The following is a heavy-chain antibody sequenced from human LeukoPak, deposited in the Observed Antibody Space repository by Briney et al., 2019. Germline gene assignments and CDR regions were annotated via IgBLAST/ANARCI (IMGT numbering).Heavy chain of an antibody. CDR2: ISSSSSYI. D-gene: IGHD6-6*01. CDR3: ARVVGSSPRERRHFDY. Sequence: PGGSLRLSCAASGFTFSSYSMNWVRQAPGKGLEWVSSISSSSSYIYYADSVKGRFTTSRDNAKNSLYLQMNSLRAEDTAVYYCARVVGSSPRERRHFDYWGQGTLVTVSS. V-gene: IGHV3-21*01. J-gene: IGHJ4*02. CDR1: GFTFSSYS.